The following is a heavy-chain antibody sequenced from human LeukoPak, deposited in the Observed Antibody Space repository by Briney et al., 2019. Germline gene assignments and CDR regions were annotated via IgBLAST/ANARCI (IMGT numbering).Heavy chain of an antibody. CDR3: AKDLGRPPVGY. J-gene: IGHJ4*02. CDR1: GGSFSGYY. V-gene: IGHV4-34*01. Sequence: SETLSLTCAVYGGSFSGYYWSWIRQPPGKGLEWIGEINHSGSTNYNPSLKSRVTISVDTSKNQFSLKLSSVTAADTAVYYCAKDLGRPPVGYWGQGTLVTVSS. CDR2: INHSGST. D-gene: IGHD1-1*01.